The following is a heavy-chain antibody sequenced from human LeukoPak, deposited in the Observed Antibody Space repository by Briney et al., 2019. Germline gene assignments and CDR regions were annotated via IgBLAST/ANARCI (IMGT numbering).Heavy chain of an antibody. D-gene: IGHD2-2*01. CDR1: GFTDNTYY. Sequence: GGSLRLSCAASGFTDNTYYMSWVRQAPGKGLEWVSVIYGGGTTYYADSVKGRFTISRDDSKNTLYPQMNTLRAEDTAVYYCARDSGPVDQLLSFDVWGQGTLVTVSS. J-gene: IGHJ4*02. CDR3: ARDSGPVDQLLSFDV. V-gene: IGHV3-53*01. CDR2: IYGGGTT.